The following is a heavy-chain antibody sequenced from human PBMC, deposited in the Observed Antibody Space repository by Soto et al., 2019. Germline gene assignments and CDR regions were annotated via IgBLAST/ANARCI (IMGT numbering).Heavy chain of an antibody. CDR3: ASNIVVVPAALYYYYYGMDV. CDR1: GGTFSSYA. Sequence: QVQLVQSGAEVKKPGSSVKVSCEASGGTFSSYAISWVRQAPGQGLEWMGGIIPIFGTANYAQKFQGRVTITADESTSTAYMELSSLRSEDTAVYYCASNIVVVPAALYYYYYGMDVWGQGTTVTVSS. CDR2: IIPIFGTA. J-gene: IGHJ6*02. D-gene: IGHD2-2*01. V-gene: IGHV1-69*01.